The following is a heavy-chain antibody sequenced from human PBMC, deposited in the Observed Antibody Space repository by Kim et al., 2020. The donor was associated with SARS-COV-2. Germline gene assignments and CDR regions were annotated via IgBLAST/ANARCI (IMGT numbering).Heavy chain of an antibody. D-gene: IGHD2-21*02. CDR1: GFTFSSYA. CDR2: ISGSGGST. Sequence: GGSLRLSCAASGFTFSSYAMSWVRQAPGKGLEWVSAISGSGGSTYYADSVKGRFTISRDNSKNTLYLQMNSLRAEDTAVYYCAKEVRVVVTKQNYFDYWGQGTLVTVSS. CDR3: AKEVRVVVTKQNYFDY. J-gene: IGHJ4*02. V-gene: IGHV3-23*01.